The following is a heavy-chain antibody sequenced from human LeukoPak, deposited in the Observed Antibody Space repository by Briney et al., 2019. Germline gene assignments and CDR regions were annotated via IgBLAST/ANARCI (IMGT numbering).Heavy chain of an antibody. V-gene: IGHV4-61*02. CDR2: IYTSGST. CDR3: ARGEAPGLGAFDI. Sequence: SETLSLTCTVSGVSISSGSYYWSWIRQPAGKGLEWIGRIYTSGSTNYNPSLKSRVTISVDTSKNQFSLKLSSVTAADTAVYYCARGEAPGLGAFDIWGQGTMVTVSS. CDR1: GVSISSGSYY. J-gene: IGHJ3*02. D-gene: IGHD3-16*01.